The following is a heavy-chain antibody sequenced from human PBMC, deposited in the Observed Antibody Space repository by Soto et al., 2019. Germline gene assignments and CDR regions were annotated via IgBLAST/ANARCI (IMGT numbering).Heavy chain of an antibody. Sequence: QVQLQESGPGLVKPSETLSLTCTVSGGSISSYYWSWIRQPPGKGLEWIGYIYYSGSTNYNPSLKSRVTISVDTSKNRFSLKLSSVTAADTAVYYCASLRVGYCSSTSCYSNDAFDIWGRGTMVTVSS. CDR1: GGSISSYY. D-gene: IGHD2-2*01. J-gene: IGHJ3*02. V-gene: IGHV4-59*01. CDR3: ASLRVGYCSSTSCYSNDAFDI. CDR2: IYYSGST.